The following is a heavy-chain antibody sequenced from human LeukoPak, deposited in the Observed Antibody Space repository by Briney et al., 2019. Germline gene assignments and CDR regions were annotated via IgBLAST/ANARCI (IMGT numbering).Heavy chain of an antibody. CDR1: GFIFSNYG. CDR2: ISSNGGST. CDR3: ANQKWFGESFDY. D-gene: IGHD3-10*01. V-gene: IGHV3-64*01. J-gene: IGHJ4*02. Sequence: GGSLRLSCAASGFIFSNYGMHWVRQAPGRGLEFVSRISSNGGSTYYANSLKGRFTISRDNSKNTVYLQMASLRPEDMAVYYCANQKWFGESFDYWGQGTLVTVSS.